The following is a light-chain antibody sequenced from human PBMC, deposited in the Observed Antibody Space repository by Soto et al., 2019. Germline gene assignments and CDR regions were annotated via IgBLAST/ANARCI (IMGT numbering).Light chain of an antibody. CDR1: SSDVGYYNR. J-gene: IGLJ2*01. V-gene: IGLV2-18*02. CDR3: SSYTTSSTLV. Sequence: QSALTQPPSVSGSPGQSVTISCTGTSSDVGYYNRVSWYQQPPGTAPKLMVFEVSNRPSGVPDLFSGSKSGNTASLTISGLQAEDEADYYCSSYTTSSTLVFGGGTKLTVL. CDR2: EVS.